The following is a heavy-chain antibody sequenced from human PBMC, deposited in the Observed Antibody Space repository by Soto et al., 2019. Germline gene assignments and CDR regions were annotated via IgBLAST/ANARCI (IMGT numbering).Heavy chain of an antibody. Sequence: ESLSLTCAVSGGSISTYYWSWIRQPAGKGLEWIGRIYASGSTNYNPSLKSRVTMSVATSKNQFSLKLSSVTAADTAVYYCARGGMVIIPTATAFDYWGQGTLVTVSS. D-gene: IGHD2-2*01. V-gene: IGHV4-4*07. CDR3: ARGGMVIIPTATAFDY. J-gene: IGHJ4*02. CDR2: IYASGST. CDR1: GGSISTYY.